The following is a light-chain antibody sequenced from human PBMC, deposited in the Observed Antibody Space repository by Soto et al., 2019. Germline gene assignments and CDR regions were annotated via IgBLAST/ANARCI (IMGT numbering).Light chain of an antibody. CDR2: QVS. V-gene: IGKV2-30*02. CDR3: LQATHWPHT. CDR1: RSLVHSDGNIY. J-gene: IGKJ2*01. Sequence: DVVLTQSPLSLSVTLGQPASISCGSSRSLVHSDGNIYLIWFQQRPGQSPRRLIYQVSNRDSGVQDRFSGSGSVTDFTLKISRVEAEDVGVYYCLQATHWPHTFGQGTKVDI.